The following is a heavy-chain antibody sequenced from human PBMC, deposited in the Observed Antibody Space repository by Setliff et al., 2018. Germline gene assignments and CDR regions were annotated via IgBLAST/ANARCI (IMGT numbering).Heavy chain of an antibody. CDR2: IYYTGIT. CDR1: GDSINSYPYY. J-gene: IGHJ4*02. V-gene: IGHV4-39*07. Sequence: SETLSLTCTVSGDSINSYPYYWGWIRQPPGKGLEWIGNIYYTGITYYNPSLKSRVTISVDTSKNHFSLKLTSVTAADTAAYYCARGIYSSSPLVAYFDYWGQGTLVT. CDR3: ARGIYSSSPLVAYFDY. D-gene: IGHD6-13*01.